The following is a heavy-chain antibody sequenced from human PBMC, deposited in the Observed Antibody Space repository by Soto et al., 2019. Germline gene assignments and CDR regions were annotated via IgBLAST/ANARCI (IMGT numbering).Heavy chain of an antibody. J-gene: IGHJ3*02. D-gene: IGHD3-16*01. CDR2: ISGSGGRT. V-gene: IGHV3-23*01. CDR1: GFPFSSYA. Sequence: GGSLRLSCVASGFPFSSYAMSWVRQTPGKGLEWVSGISGSGGRTYYADSVKGRFTISRDDSNNTLSLQMHILRVEDTAVYFCAKGGYYSLFDIWGQGTVVTVSS. CDR3: AKGGYYSLFDI.